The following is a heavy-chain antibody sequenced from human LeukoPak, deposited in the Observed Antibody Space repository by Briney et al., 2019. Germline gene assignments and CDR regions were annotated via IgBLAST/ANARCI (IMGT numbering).Heavy chain of an antibody. Sequence: PGGSLRLSCAASGFTFSSYAMSWVRQAPGKGLEWVSAISGSGGRTYYADSVKGRFTISRDNSKNTLYLQINSLRAEDTAIYYCAKDHLPGIVVADRDYWGQGTLVTVSS. CDR2: ISGSGGRT. J-gene: IGHJ4*02. V-gene: IGHV3-23*01. D-gene: IGHD6-19*01. CDR3: AKDHLPGIVVADRDY. CDR1: GFTFSSYA.